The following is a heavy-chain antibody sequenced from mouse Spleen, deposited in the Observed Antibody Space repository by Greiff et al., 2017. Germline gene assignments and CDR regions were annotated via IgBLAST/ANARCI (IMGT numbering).Heavy chain of an antibody. J-gene: IGHJ3*01. D-gene: IGHD3-2*01. Sequence: QVQLKDSGAELVRPGASVKLSCKASGYTFTSYWINWVKQRPGQGLEWIGNIYPSDSYTNYNQKFKDKATLTVDKSSSTAYMQLSSPTSEDSAVYYCTMTARGGKFAYWGQGTLVTVSA. CDR3: TMTARGGKFAY. CDR2: IYPSDSYT. V-gene: IGHV1-69*02. CDR1: GYTFTSYW.